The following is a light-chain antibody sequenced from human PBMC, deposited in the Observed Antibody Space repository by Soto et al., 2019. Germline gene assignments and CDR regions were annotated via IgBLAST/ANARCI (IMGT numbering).Light chain of an antibody. CDR3: HQRQSWPRT. CDR2: LAS. CDR1: QAVNTR. Sequence: EIVLTKSPATLSSFPGDRVTLSCRASQAVNTRLAWDQHKPGQAPILLIALASNRAAGVPARYSGSGSGTDITLTISDVAPEEFADSYCHQRQSWPRTFGQVTTVDI. J-gene: IGKJ1*01. V-gene: IGKV3-11*01.